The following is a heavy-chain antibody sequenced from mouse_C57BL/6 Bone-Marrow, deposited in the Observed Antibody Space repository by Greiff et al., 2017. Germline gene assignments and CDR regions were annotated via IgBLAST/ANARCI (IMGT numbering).Heavy chain of an antibody. J-gene: IGHJ4*01. V-gene: IGHV6-6*01. Sequence: EVKVEESGGGLVQPGGSMKLSCAASGFTFSDAWMDWVRQSPEKGLEWVAEIRNKANNHATYYAESVKGRFTISRDDSKSSVYLQMNSLRAEDTGIYYCTRGATVVARYAMDYWGQGTSVTVSS. CDR3: TRGATVVARYAMDY. CDR1: GFTFSDAW. CDR2: IRNKANNHAT. D-gene: IGHD1-1*01.